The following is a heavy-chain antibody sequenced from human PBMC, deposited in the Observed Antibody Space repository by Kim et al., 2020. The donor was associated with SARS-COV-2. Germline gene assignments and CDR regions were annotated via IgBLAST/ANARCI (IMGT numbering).Heavy chain of an antibody. J-gene: IGHJ4*02. Sequence: GSKYNADSEKGRFTISRDNSKNTLYLQMNSLRAEDTAVYYCAKIERGSDYWGQGTLVTVSS. CDR3: AKIERGSDY. CDR2: GSK. D-gene: IGHD1-1*01. V-gene: IGHV3-23*01.